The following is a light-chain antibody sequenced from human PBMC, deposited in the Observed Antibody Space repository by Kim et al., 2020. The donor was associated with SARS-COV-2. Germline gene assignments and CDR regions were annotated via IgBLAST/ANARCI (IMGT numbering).Light chain of an antibody. J-gene: IGKJ1*01. V-gene: IGKV1-9*01. Sequence: ASVGDRVTITFRASQGISTYLAWYQQKPGRAPNLLIYAASTLQSGVPSRFSGSGSGTEFTLTISSLQPEDFATYYCQQLNSYPRTFGQGTKVDIK. CDR2: AAS. CDR3: QQLNSYPRT. CDR1: QGISTY.